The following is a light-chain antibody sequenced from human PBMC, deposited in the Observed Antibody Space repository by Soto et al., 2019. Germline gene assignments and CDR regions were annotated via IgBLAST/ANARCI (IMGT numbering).Light chain of an antibody. CDR3: QQYRSWPRT. V-gene: IGKV3-15*01. CDR1: QSVDIS. Sequence: EIVLTQSPSTPSVSPGERVTLSCRASQSVDISLAWCQQKPGQAPRLLIYGASTRATDMPGTFSGRGSGTEFTLTISSLRPEDFGVYYCQQYRSWPRTFGQGTKVDIK. J-gene: IGKJ1*01. CDR2: GAS.